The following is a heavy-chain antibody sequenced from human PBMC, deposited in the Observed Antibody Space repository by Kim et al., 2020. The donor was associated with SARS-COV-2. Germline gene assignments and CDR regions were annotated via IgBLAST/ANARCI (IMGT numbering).Heavy chain of an antibody. Sequence: ASVKVSCKASGYTFTSYGISWVRQAPGQGLEWMGWISAYNGNTNYAQKLQGRVTMTTDTSTSTAYMELRSLRSDDTAVYYCARVPIFGVVIGAVFDYWGQGTLVTVSS. CDR2: ISAYNGNT. J-gene: IGHJ4*02. D-gene: IGHD3-3*01. V-gene: IGHV1-18*04. CDR1: GYTFTSYG. CDR3: ARVPIFGVVIGAVFDY.